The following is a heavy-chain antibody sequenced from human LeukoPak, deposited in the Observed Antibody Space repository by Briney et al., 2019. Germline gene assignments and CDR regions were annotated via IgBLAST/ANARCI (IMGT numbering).Heavy chain of an antibody. D-gene: IGHD2-2*01. V-gene: IGHV1-18*01. J-gene: IGHJ5*02. CDR1: EYTFTMYD. Sequence: ASVSVSCTPSEYTFTMYDINWVRQAPGQGLEWMGWICAYNGNTNYTQQLQGKVTIPTDTSTSTAYSELRSLRSDDTAVYYCARDPSIWGTSPLIWFAPWGQGTLVTVSS. CDR3: ARDPSIWGTSPLIWFAP. CDR2: ICAYNGNT.